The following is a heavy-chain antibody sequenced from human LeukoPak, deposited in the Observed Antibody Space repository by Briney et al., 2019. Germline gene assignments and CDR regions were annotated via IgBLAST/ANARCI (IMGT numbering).Heavy chain of an antibody. D-gene: IGHD3-10*01. Sequence: GGSLRLSCAASGFSFSSYSMNWVRQAPGKGLEWVSSISSSSSYIYYADSVKGRFTISRDNAKNLLYLQMNSLRAEDTAVYYCARGGSGSYSSDYWGQGTLVTVSS. V-gene: IGHV3-21*01. J-gene: IGHJ4*02. CDR3: ARGGSGSYSSDY. CDR2: ISSSSSYI. CDR1: GFSFSSYS.